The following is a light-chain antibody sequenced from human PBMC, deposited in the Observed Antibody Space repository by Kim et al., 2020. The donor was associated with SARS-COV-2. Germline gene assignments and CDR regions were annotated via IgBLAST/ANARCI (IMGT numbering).Light chain of an antibody. J-gene: IGKJ3*01. CDR3: QQYNDWPLT. CDR2: SAY. V-gene: IGKV3-15*01. CDR1: QGVCCS. Sequence: VPPGDRATLSSRASQGVCCSIAWYQQRPGHAPRLVISSAYTAATDDPARFSGNGSATEFTLTLGGLQSKDFAVYYCQQYNDWPLTFGSRTKVDI.